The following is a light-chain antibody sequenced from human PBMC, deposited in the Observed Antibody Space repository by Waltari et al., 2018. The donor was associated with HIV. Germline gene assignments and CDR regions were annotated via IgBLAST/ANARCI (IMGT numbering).Light chain of an antibody. J-gene: IGLJ2*01. CDR3: QSTDRSGSYII. Sequence: SYELTQPPSLSVSPGQTARITCSGDALSMQYGYWYQQKPGQAPVLVIYKDRERASGVPERLSGSSSGTTVTLTISGAQAEDESAYFCQSTDRSGSYIIFGGGTKLTVL. V-gene: IGLV3-25*03. CDR1: ALSMQY. CDR2: KDR.